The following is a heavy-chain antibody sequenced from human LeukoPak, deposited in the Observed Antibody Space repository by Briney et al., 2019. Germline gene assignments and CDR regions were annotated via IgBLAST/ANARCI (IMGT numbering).Heavy chain of an antibody. J-gene: IGHJ4*02. CDR1: GGSISIYY. Sequence: SETLSLTCSVSGGSISIYYWTWIRQIPGKGVEWIGYIYYTGTTNYNPLFESRAAISVDTSKNQFSLKLTSVTAADTAVYFCARGEDFERYYLAYWGQGTLVTVSS. D-gene: IGHD3-9*01. V-gene: IGHV4-59*01. CDR3: ARGEDFERYYLAY. CDR2: IYYTGTT.